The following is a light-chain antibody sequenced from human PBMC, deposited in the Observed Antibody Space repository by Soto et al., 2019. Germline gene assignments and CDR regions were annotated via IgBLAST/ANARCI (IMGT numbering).Light chain of an antibody. CDR2: LEGSGSY. CDR1: SGHSNNV. J-gene: IGLJ3*02. CDR3: ETWDTNTWV. Sequence: QLVLTQSSSASASLGSSVKLTCTLSSGHSNNVIAWHQQQPGKAPRYLIKLEGSGSYNKGSEVPGRFSGFTSGADRYLTISNLQSEDEADYYCETWDTNTWVFGGGTKLTVL. V-gene: IGLV4-60*03.